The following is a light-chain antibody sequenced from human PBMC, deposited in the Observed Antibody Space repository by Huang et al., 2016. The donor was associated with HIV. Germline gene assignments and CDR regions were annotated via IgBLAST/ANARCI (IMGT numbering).Light chain of an antibody. CDR2: EAS. V-gene: IGKV1-5*03. CDR1: QSIGSW. CDR3: QQYYTYPWT. Sequence: DIQMTQSPSTLSASVGDRVTIACRASQSIGSWFACSQQKPGTAPKLLIYEASTLETGVPSRLSGSGSGTEFTRTISSLQPDDFATYYCQQYYTYPWTFGQGTKVEIK. J-gene: IGKJ1*01.